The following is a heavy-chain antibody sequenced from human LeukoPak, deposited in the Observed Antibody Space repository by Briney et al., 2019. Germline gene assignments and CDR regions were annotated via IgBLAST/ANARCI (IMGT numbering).Heavy chain of an antibody. CDR3: AKNVRSPEV. CDR1: GFTFSDYY. J-gene: IGHJ4*02. D-gene: IGHD2-15*01. Sequence: PGGSLRLSCAASGFTFSDYYMTWIRQAPGKGLEWLSYISGSGSYTNYADSVKGRFTISRDNAKNSLYLQMNSLRAEDTAVYYCAKNVRSPEVWGQGTLVTVSS. V-gene: IGHV3-11*03. CDR2: ISGSGSYT.